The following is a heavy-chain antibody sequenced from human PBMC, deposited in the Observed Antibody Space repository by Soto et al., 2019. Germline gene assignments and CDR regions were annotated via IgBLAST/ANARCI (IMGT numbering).Heavy chain of an antibody. V-gene: IGHV6-1*01. J-gene: IGHJ5*02. Sequence: SQTLSLTCPISGDSVSSNSAAWNWIRQSPSRGLEWLGRTYYRSKWYNDYAVSVKSRITINPDTSKNQFSLQLNSVTPEDTAVYYSARAHSSGWQGGFDPWGQGTLVTVSS. D-gene: IGHD6-19*01. CDR1: GDSVSSNSAA. CDR3: ARAHSSGWQGGFDP. CDR2: TYYRSKWYN.